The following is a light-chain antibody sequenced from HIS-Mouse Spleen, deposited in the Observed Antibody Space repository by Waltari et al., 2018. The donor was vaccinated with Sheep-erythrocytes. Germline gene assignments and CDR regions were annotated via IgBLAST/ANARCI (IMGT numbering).Light chain of an antibody. V-gene: IGLV1-44*01. Sequence: QSVLTQPPSASGTPGQRVTISCSGRSSNIGTNTVNWYQQLPGTAPKLLIYSNNQRPSGVPDRFSGSKSGTSASLAISGLQSDDEADYYCAAWDDSLNGPVFGGGTKLTVL. CDR3: AAWDDSLNGPV. J-gene: IGLJ3*02. CDR2: SNN. CDR1: SSNIGTNT.